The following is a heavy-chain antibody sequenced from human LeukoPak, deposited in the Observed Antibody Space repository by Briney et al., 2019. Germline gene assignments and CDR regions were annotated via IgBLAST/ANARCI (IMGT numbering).Heavy chain of an antibody. CDR1: GFTFSSYW. CDR3: ARDTGGGYSCYDC. V-gene: IGHV3-7*01. J-gene: IGHJ4*02. CDR2: IKQDGSEK. Sequence: GGSLGLSCAASGFTFSSYWMTWIRQAPGKGLEWVANIKQDGSEKYYVDSVKGRFTISRDNAKNSLYLQMNSLRAEDTAVHYCARDTGGGYSCYDCWGQGTLVTVSS. D-gene: IGHD5-18*01.